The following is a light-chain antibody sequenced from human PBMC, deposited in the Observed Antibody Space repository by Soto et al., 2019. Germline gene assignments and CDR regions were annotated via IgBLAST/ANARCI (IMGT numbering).Light chain of an antibody. J-gene: IGLJ2*01. CDR2: EDT. CDR3: CSYSGSSTHVV. CDR1: SSDIGGYNL. V-gene: IGLV2-23*01. Sequence: QSALTQPASVSGSPGQSITISCTGTSSDIGGYNLVSWYQQHPGKVPKLIIYEDTERPSGVSHRFSGSKSGNTASLTISGLQAEDEADYYCCSYSGSSTHVVFGGGTKLTVL.